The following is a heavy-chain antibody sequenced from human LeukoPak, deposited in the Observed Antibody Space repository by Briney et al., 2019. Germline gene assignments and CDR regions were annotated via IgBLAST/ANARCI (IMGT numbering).Heavy chain of an antibody. D-gene: IGHD4-17*01. CDR3: ATTRGDGDLPSY. CDR1: GYTFTSYY. CDR2: INPSGGST. V-gene: IGHV1-46*01. J-gene: IGHJ4*02. Sequence: ASVKVSCKASGYTFTSYYMHWVRQAPGQGLEWMGIINPSGGSTSYAQKFQGRVTMTRDTSTSTVYMELSNLRSEDTAVYYCATTRGDGDLPSYWGQGTLVTVSS.